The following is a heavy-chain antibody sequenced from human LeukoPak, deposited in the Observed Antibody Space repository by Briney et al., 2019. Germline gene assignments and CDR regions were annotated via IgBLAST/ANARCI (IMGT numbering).Heavy chain of an antibody. Sequence: SETLSLTCTVSGGSISSYYWSWIRQPPGRGLEWIGYIYYSGSTNYNPSLKSRVTISVDTSKNQFSLKLSSVTAADTAVYYCARGGYYGSAFDYWGQGTLVTVSS. CDR3: ARGGYYGSAFDY. CDR2: IYYSGST. CDR1: GGSISSYY. D-gene: IGHD3-10*01. V-gene: IGHV4-59*01. J-gene: IGHJ4*02.